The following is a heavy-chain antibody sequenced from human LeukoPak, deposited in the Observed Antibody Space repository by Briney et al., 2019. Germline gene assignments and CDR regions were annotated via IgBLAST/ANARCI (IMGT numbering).Heavy chain of an antibody. D-gene: IGHD3-3*01. CDR1: GYTFTSYG. J-gene: IGHJ3*02. V-gene: IGHV1-18*01. Sequence: ASVKVSCKASGYTFTSYGISWVRQAPGQGLEWMGWISAYNGNTNYAQKLQGRVTMTTDTSTSTAYMELRSLRSDDTAVYYCARLYYGFWSGYYTSDAFDIWGQGTMVTVSS. CDR3: ARLYYGFWSGYYTSDAFDI. CDR2: ISAYNGNT.